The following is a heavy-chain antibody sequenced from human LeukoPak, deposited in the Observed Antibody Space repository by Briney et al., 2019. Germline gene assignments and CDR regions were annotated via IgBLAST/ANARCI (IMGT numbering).Heavy chain of an antibody. J-gene: IGHJ4*02. D-gene: IGHD1-26*01. V-gene: IGHV1-18*01. CDR2: ISASNGDT. Sequence: ASVKVSCKASGYTFTNYGITWVRQAPGQGLEWMGWISASNGDTHYSEKFQDRITVTTDTSTSTAYMELRSLVSDDTAVYYCAREGSSAYFDYWGQGTLVTVSS. CDR3: AREGSSAYFDY. CDR1: GYTFTNYG.